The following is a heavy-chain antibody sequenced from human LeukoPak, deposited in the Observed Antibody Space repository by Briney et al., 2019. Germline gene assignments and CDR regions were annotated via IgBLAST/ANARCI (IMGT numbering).Heavy chain of an antibody. CDR2: ISWNSGSI. D-gene: IGHD3-3*01. J-gene: IGHJ3*02. CDR3: AKARVDFWSGWGAFDI. Sequence: GGSLRLSCAASGLTFDDYAMHWVRQAPGKGLEWVSGISWNSGSIGYADSVKGRFTISRDNAKNSLYLQMNSLRAEDTALYYCAKARVDFWSGWGAFDIWGQGTMVTVSS. V-gene: IGHV3-9*01. CDR1: GLTFDDYA.